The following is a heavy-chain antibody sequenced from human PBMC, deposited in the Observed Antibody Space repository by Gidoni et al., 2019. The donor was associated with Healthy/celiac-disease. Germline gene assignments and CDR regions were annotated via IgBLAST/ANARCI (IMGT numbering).Heavy chain of an antibody. V-gene: IGHV1-69*08. J-gene: IGHJ6*02. Sequence: QVQLVQSGAEVKKPGSSVKVSCKASGGTFSSYTISWVRQAPGQGLEWMGRIIPILGIANYAQKFQGRVTITADKSTSTAYMELSSLRSEDTAVYYCAREVSRLKTSSHGMDVWGQGTTVTVSS. D-gene: IGHD3-16*01. CDR1: GGTFSSYT. CDR2: IIPILGIA. CDR3: AREVSRLKTSSHGMDV.